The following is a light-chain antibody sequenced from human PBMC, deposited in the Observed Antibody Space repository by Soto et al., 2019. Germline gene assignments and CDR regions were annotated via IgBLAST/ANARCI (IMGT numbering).Light chain of an antibody. V-gene: IGKV3-11*01. CDR2: DTS. Sequence: EIVLTQSPATLSLSPGERATLSCSVSQSIHNQLVWYQQKPGQAPRLVIYDTSNRATGIPARFSGSGSGTDFTLIISSLEPEDFALYYCQQRHTWPPSFGQGARLDIK. CDR3: QQRHTWPPS. J-gene: IGKJ5*01. CDR1: QSIHNQ.